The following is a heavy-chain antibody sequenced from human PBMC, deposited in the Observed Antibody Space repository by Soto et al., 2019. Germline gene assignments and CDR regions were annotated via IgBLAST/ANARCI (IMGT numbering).Heavy chain of an antibody. Sequence: QVQLVESGGGVVQPGRSLRLSCVASGFTFSSYGMHWVRQAPGKGLEWVAVISYDGSNKYYADSVKGRFTISRDNSKNTLYLQMNSLRAEDTAVYYCAKARIQLWCFDYWGQGTLVTVSS. CDR3: AKARIQLWCFDY. D-gene: IGHD5-18*01. V-gene: IGHV3-30*18. CDR2: ISYDGSNK. CDR1: GFTFSSYG. J-gene: IGHJ4*02.